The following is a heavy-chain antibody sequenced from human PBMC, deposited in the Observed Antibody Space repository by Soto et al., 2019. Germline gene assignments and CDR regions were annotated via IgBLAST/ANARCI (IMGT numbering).Heavy chain of an antibody. D-gene: IGHD3-22*01. V-gene: IGHV1-3*01. CDR1: GYTFISYA. CDR2: INAGNGNT. J-gene: IGHJ4*02. Sequence: XVKVSCKASGYTFISYAIHCVRQAPGQRLEWMGWINAGNGNTKYSQKFQGRVTITRDTSASTAYMELSSLRSEETAVYYCARGGYYYDSSGSPYFDYWGQGTLVTVSS. CDR3: ARGGYYYDSSGSPYFDY.